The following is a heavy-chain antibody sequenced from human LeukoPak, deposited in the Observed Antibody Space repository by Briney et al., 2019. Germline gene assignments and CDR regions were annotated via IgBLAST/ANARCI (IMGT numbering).Heavy chain of an antibody. Sequence: SETLSLTCAVYGGSFSGYYWSWIRQPPGKGLEWIGEINHSGSTNYNPSLKSRVTISVDTSKNQFSLKLSSVTAADTAVYYCARHSSGLRYFDWLSNHFDYWGQGTLVTVSS. CDR1: GGSFSGYY. CDR3: ARHSSGLRYFDWLSNHFDY. J-gene: IGHJ4*02. D-gene: IGHD3-9*01. CDR2: INHSGST. V-gene: IGHV4-34*01.